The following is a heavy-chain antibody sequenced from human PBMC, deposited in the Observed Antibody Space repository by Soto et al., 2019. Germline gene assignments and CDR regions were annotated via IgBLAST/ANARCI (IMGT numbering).Heavy chain of an antibody. V-gene: IGHV4-31*03. J-gene: IGHJ4*02. CDR2: IYYSGST. CDR3: ARGRYDSSGYYPL. Sequence: SETLSLTCTVSGGSISSGGYYWSWIRQHPGKGLEWIGYIYYSGSTYYNPSLKSRVTISVDTSKNQFSLKLSSVTAADTAVYYCARGRYDSSGYYPLWGQGTLVTVSS. D-gene: IGHD3-22*01. CDR1: GGSISSGGYY.